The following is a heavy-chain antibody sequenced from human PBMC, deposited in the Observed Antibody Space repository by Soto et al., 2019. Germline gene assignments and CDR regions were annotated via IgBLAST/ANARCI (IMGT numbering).Heavy chain of an antibody. V-gene: IGHV3-30*18. CDR3: AKDLGALITGTTSLDY. J-gene: IGHJ4*02. CDR2: ISYDGSNK. D-gene: IGHD1-7*01. CDR1: GFTFSSYG. Sequence: GGSLRLSCAASGFTFSSYGMHWVRQAPGKGLEWVAVISYDGSNKYYADSVKGRFTISRDNSKKSLYLQMNSLRADDTAVYYCAKDLGALITGTTSLDYWGQGTLVTVSS.